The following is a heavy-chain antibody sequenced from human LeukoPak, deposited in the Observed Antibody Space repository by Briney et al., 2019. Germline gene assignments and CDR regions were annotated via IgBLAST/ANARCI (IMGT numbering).Heavy chain of an antibody. CDR1: GAPISSYY. CDR3: ARDLRYSPLTNWFDP. V-gene: IGHV4-59*01. Sequence: SETLSLSCNVSGAPISSYYWSWIRQSPGKGLEWIAYIYYSGGTKYNPSLQSRVTISLDTSKNQVSLKLSSVTAADTAVYYCARDLRYSPLTNWFDPWGQGTLVTVSS. CDR2: IYYSGGT. J-gene: IGHJ5*02. D-gene: IGHD3-9*01.